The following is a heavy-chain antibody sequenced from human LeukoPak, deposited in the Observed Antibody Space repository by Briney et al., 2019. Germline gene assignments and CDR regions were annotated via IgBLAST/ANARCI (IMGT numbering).Heavy chain of an antibody. CDR3: ARGDYDTHGYQTR. Sequence: ASVKVSCKASGYIFTNYVLHWVRQAPGQGLEWMGWINTNTGNPTYAQGFTGRFVFSLDTSVSTAYLQISSLKADDTAMYYWARGDYDTHGYQTRWGQGTLVTVSS. D-gene: IGHD3-22*01. J-gene: IGHJ4*02. CDR1: GYIFTNYV. CDR2: INTNTGNP. V-gene: IGHV7-4-1*02.